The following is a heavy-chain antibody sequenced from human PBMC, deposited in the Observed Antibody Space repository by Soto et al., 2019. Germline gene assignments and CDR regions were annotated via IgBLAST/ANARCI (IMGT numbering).Heavy chain of an antibody. CDR2: ISGSGGST. CDR3: AKDGPNSSSWYFDY. V-gene: IGHV3-23*01. D-gene: IGHD6-13*01. Sequence: GGSLGLCSAASGVNFRGHAMSWVSKNHGKGLESVSAISGSGGSTYYADSVKGRFTVSRDNSKNTLYLQMNSLRAEDTAVDYCAKDGPNSSSWYFDYWGQEILVTGSS. J-gene: IGHJ4*02. CDR1: GVNFRGHA.